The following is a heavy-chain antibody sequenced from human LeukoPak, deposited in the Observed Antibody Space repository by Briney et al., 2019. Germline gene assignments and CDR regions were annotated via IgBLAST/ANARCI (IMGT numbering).Heavy chain of an antibody. V-gene: IGHV3-21*01. J-gene: IGHJ4*02. CDR2: ISSSSSYI. CDR3: ARVKEGYFDY. CDR1: GFTFSSYS. Sequence: GGSLRLSCAASGFTFSSYSTNWVRQAPGKGLEWVSSISSSSSYIYYADSVKGRFTISRDNAKNSLYLQMNSLRAEDTAVYYCARVKEGYFDYWGQGTLVTVSS.